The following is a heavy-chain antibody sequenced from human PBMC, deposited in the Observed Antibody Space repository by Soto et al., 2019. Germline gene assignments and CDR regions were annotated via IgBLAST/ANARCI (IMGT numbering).Heavy chain of an antibody. CDR1: GFSFNDFG. D-gene: IGHD2-2*01. V-gene: IGHV3-33*01. J-gene: IGHJ4*02. Sequence: PVGSLRLSCAASGFSFNDFGMHWVRQAPGKGLEWVAVIWYGGKKTDYVDSVKGRFIISRDISKNMVYLQMNSLRDEDTAVYYCARENAPPYFDYWGQGTLVTVSS. CDR3: ARENAPPYFDY. CDR2: IWYGGKKT.